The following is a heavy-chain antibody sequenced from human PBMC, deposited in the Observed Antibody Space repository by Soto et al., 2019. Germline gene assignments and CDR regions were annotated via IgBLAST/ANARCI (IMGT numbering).Heavy chain of an antibody. D-gene: IGHD6-13*01. J-gene: IGHJ5*02. V-gene: IGHV3-23*01. CDR2: ISGSGGST. CDR1: GFTFSSYA. CDR3: AKSPFANIAAAGRMEHNLFDP. Sequence: EVQLLESGGGLVQPGGSLRLSCAASGFTFSSYAMSWVRQAPGKGLEWVSAISGSGGSTYYADSVKGRFTISRDNSKNTLYLQMNSLRAEDTAVYYCAKSPFANIAAAGRMEHNLFDPWGQGTLVTVSS.